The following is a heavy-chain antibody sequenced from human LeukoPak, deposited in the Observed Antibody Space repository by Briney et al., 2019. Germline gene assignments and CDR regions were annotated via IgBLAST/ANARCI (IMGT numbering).Heavy chain of an antibody. J-gene: IGHJ5*02. Sequence: TSETLSLTCTVSGYSISSGYYWGWIRQPPGKGLEWIASINYSGSTYYNPSLKSRVTISIDTSKNQFSLKLSSVTAADTAVYCCAREVGWRSYSDPWGQGTLVTVSS. CDR1: GYSISSGYY. D-gene: IGHD1-26*01. V-gene: IGHV4-38-2*02. CDR3: AREVGWRSYSDP. CDR2: INYSGST.